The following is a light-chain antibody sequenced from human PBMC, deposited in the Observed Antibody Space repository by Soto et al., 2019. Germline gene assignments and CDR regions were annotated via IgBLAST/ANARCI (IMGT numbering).Light chain of an antibody. Sequence: LVMTQSPLSLPVTPGEPASISCRSSQSLLHNNGFNYLDWYLQKPGQSPQLLIYLGSTRASGVPDRFSGSGSGTDFTLKITRVEADDVGVYYCMQTLQTPPWTFGQGTRVEIK. CDR1: QSLLHNNGFNY. CDR3: MQTLQTPPWT. CDR2: LGS. J-gene: IGKJ1*01. V-gene: IGKV2-28*01.